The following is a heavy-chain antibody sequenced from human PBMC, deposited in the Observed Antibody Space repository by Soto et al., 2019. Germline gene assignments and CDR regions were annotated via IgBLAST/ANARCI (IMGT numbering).Heavy chain of an antibody. D-gene: IGHD3-3*01. J-gene: IGHJ6*03. V-gene: IGHV1-8*02. CDR2: MNPNSGNT. CDR1: GYTFTSYY. Sequence: GASVKVSCKASGYTFTSYYINWVRQATGQGLERMGWMNPNSGNTGYAQKFQGRVTMTRNTSISTAYMELSSLRSEDTAVYYCASPVFTNYYYMDVWGKGTTVTVSS. CDR3: ASPVFTNYYYMDV.